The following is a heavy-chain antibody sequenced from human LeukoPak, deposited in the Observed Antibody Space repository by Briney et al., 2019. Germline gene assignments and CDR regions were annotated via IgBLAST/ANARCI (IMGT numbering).Heavy chain of an antibody. CDR3: ARDDDSSGYYGWVDY. CDR2: ISYDGSNK. CDR1: GFTFSSYA. V-gene: IGHV3-30*04. J-gene: IGHJ4*02. Sequence: SLRLPCAASGFTFSSYAMHWVRQAPGKGLEWVAVISYDGSNKYYADSVKGRFTISRDNSKNTLYLQMNSLRAEDTAVYYCARDDDSSGYYGWVDYWGQGTLVTVSS. D-gene: IGHD3-22*01.